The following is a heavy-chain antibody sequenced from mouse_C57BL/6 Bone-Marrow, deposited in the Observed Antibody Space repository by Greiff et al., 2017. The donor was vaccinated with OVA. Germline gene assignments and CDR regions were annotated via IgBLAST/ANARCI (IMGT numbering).Heavy chain of an antibody. CDR3: ARRYYGSSYRYFDV. D-gene: IGHD1-1*01. CDR1: GYTFTSYW. V-gene: IGHV1-55*01. J-gene: IGHJ1*03. CDR2: IYPGSGST. Sequence: QVQLQQPGAELVKPGASVKMSCKASGYTFTSYWITWVKQRPGQGLEWIGDIYPGSGSTNYNEKFKSKATLTVDTSSSTAYMQLSSLTSEDSAVYYCARRYYGSSYRYFDVWGTGTTVTVSS.